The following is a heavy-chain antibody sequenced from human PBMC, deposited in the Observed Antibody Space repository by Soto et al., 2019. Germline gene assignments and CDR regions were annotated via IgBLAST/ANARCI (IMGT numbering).Heavy chain of an antibody. Sequence: VPVLESGGGLVQPGGSLRLSCAASGFTASHYAMTWVRQAPGKGLEWVSGISRSGGSTYYADSVKGRFTISRDNSKNTLYLQMNSLRAEDTAVYYCGKDLFADSRLFDYWGQGTLVTVSS. CDR3: GKDLFADSRLFDY. D-gene: IGHD3-22*01. CDR1: GFTASHYA. CDR2: ISRSGGST. V-gene: IGHV3-23*01. J-gene: IGHJ4*02.